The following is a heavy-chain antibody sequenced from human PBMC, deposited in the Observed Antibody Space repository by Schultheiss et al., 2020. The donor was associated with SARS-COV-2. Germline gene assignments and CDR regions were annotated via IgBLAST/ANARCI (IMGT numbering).Heavy chain of an antibody. CDR3: ASLTGITMVRGVGSL. CDR1: GGSISSYY. Sequence: SETLSLTCTVSGGSISSYYWSWIRQPPGKGLEWIGYIYNRGSTNYNPSLKSRVTISVDTSKNQFSLKLSSVTAADTAVYYCASLTGITMVRGVGSLWGQGTLVTVSS. CDR2: IYNRGST. D-gene: IGHD3-10*01. J-gene: IGHJ4*02. V-gene: IGHV4-59*12.